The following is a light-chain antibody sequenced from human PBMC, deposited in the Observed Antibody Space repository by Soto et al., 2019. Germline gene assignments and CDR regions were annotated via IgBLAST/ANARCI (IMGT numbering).Light chain of an antibody. CDR2: DAS. V-gene: IGKV3-20*01. CDR3: QQYGSSIT. CDR1: QSVSYY. J-gene: IGKJ5*01. Sequence: EILLTQSPGTLSLSPGERATLSCRASQSVSYYLAWYQQKPGQAPRLLIYDASSRATGIPDRFSGSGSGTDFTLTISRLEPEDFAVFYCQQYGSSITFGQGTRLEIK.